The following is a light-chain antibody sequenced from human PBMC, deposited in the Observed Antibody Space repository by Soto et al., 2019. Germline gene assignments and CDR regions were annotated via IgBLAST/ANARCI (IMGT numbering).Light chain of an antibody. Sequence: QSALTQPASVSGSPGQSITISCTGTSSDVGGYNYVSWYQQHPGKAPKLMIYDVSNRPSGVSNRFSGSKSGNTSSLTISGLQADDEADYYCSSYTSRSTTQVGFGGGTKLTVL. J-gene: IGLJ2*01. CDR3: SSYTSRSTTQVG. CDR2: DVS. CDR1: SSDVGGYNY. V-gene: IGLV2-14*01.